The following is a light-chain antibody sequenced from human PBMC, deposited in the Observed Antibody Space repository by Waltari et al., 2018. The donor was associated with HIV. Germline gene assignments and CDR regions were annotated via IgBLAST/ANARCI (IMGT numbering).Light chain of an antibody. Sequence: QSVLTQPPSASGTPGQRVTISCSGSSSNIGSYPVNWYQQPPGTAPKLLIDSNNQRPAGVPDRFSGSKAGTSASLAISGLQSEDEADYYCAAWDDSLNGWVFGGGTKLTVL. CDR2: SNN. V-gene: IGLV1-44*01. CDR3: AAWDDSLNGWV. CDR1: SSNIGSYP. J-gene: IGLJ3*02.